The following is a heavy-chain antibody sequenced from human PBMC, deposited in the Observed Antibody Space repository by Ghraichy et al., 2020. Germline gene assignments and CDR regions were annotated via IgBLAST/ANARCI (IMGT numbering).Heavy chain of an antibody. CDR1: GFTFDDYA. Sequence: LSLTCAASGFTFDDYAMHWVRQAPGKGLEWVSGISWNSGSIGYADSVKGRFTISRDNAKNSLYLQMNSLRAEDTALYYCAKDRRGRDYYYYYGMDVWGQGTTVTVSS. CDR2: ISWNSGSI. J-gene: IGHJ6*02. V-gene: IGHV3-9*01. CDR3: AKDRRGRDYYYYYGMDV. D-gene: IGHD3-10*01.